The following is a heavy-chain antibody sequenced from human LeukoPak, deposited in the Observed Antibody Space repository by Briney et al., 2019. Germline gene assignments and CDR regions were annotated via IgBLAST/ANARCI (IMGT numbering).Heavy chain of an antibody. CDR2: IYYSGST. V-gene: IGHV4-59*12. CDR1: GGSISSYY. J-gene: IGHJ4*02. Sequence: SETLSLTCTVSGGSISSYYWSWIRQPPGKGLEWIGYIYYSGSTNYNPSLKSRVTISVDTSKNQFSLKLSSVTAADTAVYYCARGLKKVITGFGYWGQGTLVTVSS. CDR3: ARGLKKVITGFGY. D-gene: IGHD3-10*01.